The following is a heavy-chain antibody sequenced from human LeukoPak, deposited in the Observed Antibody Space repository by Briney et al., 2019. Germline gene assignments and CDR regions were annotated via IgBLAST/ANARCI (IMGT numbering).Heavy chain of an antibody. D-gene: IGHD5-12*01. J-gene: IGHJ4*02. V-gene: IGHV1-2*02. CDR3: ARDYLRGYRGYENDY. CDR1: GYTFTGYY. CDR2: INPNSGGT. Sequence: ASVKVSCKASGYTFTGYYMHWVRQAPGQGLEWMGWINPNSGGTNYAQKFQGRVTMTRDTSISTAYMELSRLRSDDTAVYYCARDYLRGYRGYENDYWGQGTLVTVPS.